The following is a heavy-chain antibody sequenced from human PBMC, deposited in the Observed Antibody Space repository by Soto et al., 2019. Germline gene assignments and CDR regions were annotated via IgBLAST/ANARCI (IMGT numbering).Heavy chain of an antibody. J-gene: IGHJ6*02. Sequence: PSETLSLTCTVSGGSISSGDYYWSWIRQPPGKGLEWIGYIYYSGSTYYNPSLKSRVTISVDTSKNQFSLKLSSVTAADTAVYYCARTYYGSGRMDVWGQGTTVTVSS. D-gene: IGHD3-10*01. CDR2: IYYSGST. V-gene: IGHV4-30-4*01. CDR3: ARTYYGSGRMDV. CDR1: GGSISSGDYY.